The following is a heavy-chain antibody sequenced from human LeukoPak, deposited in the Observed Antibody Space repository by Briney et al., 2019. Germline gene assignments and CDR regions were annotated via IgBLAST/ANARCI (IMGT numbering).Heavy chain of an antibody. CDR2: IDHSGST. CDR1: GGSFSGYY. CDR3: ARGGFGVVMGYYYYYMDV. Sequence: SETLSLTCAVYGGSFSGYYWSWIRQPPGKGLEWIGEIDHSGSTNYNPSLKSRVTISVDTSMNHLSLKLNSVTAADTAVYYCARGGFGVVMGYYYYYMDVWGKGTTVTVSS. D-gene: IGHD3-3*01. V-gene: IGHV4-34*01. J-gene: IGHJ6*03.